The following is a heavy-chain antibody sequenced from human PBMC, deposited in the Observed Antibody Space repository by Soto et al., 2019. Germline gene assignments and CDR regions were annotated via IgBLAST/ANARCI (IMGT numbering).Heavy chain of an antibody. CDR3: ARRALNHLRERTNYYGMDV. Sequence: PSETLSLTCSFSGDSFTSHYLTWIRQSPEKGLERIGYMHYTGFSHYNPSLKSRLTISVDRSKNQFTLKLSSVTAADTAVYYCARRALNHLRERTNYYGMDVWGQGTTVTVSS. J-gene: IGHJ6*02. D-gene: IGHD3-10*01. CDR2: MHYTGFS. CDR1: GDSFTSHY. V-gene: IGHV4-59*08.